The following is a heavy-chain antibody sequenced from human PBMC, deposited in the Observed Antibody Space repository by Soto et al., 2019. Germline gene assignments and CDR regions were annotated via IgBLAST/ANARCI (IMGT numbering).Heavy chain of an antibody. V-gene: IGHV1-18*04. J-gene: IGHJ4*02. Sequence: QIQLVQSGAEVKKPGASVSVSCKASGYTFTDHGMTWVRQAPGQGLEWMGWIGTNSGNSNSGERLRGRVTLSRDTSTSTVYMEMRSLPSADTAVYYCAALGYFKDSGGYVWGQGTLVTVSS. CDR2: IGTNSGNS. D-gene: IGHD2-15*01. CDR1: GYTFTDHG. CDR3: AALGYFKDSGGYV.